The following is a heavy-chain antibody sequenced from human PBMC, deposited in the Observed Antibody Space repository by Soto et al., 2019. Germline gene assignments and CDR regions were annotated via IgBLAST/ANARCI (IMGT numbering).Heavy chain of an antibody. CDR1: GFIFKMYW. CDR3: TRGPRPISHGTGAY. J-gene: IGHJ4*01. Sequence: GGSLRLSCAASGFIFKMYWMHWVRQSPGKGLVWISRIYNDGTYSDYADSVRGRFTISRDNVNDTLYLQMNNLRAEDSGLYYCTRGPRPISHGTGAYWGHGTQVTVLL. D-gene: IGHD3-10*01. CDR2: IYNDGTYS. V-gene: IGHV3-74*01.